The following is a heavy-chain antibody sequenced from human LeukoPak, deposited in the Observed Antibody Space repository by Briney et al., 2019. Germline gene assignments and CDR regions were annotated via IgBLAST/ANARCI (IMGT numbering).Heavy chain of an antibody. V-gene: IGHV3-30-3*01. Sequence: TGGSLRLSCAASGFTFSSYAMHWVRQAPGKGLEWVAVISYDGSNKYYADSVKGRFTISRDNAKNTLYLQMNSLRAEDTAVYYCAREFKGYYYGSGSYDYFDYWGQGTLVTVSS. CDR1: GFTFSSYA. D-gene: IGHD3-10*01. J-gene: IGHJ4*02. CDR2: ISYDGSNK. CDR3: AREFKGYYYGSGSYDYFDY.